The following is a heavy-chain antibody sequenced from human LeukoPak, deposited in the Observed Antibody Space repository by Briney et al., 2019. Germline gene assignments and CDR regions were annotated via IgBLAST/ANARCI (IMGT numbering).Heavy chain of an antibody. D-gene: IGHD2-15*01. J-gene: IGHJ3*02. V-gene: IGHV4-59*01. CDR2: IYYSGST. CDR1: GGSISSYY. CDR3: ARSLGYCSGGSCYYDAFDI. Sequence: SETLSLTCTVSGGSISSYYWRWLRQPPAKGLEWIGYIYYSGSTNYNPSLKSRVTISVDTSKNQFSLKLSSVTAADTAVYYCARSLGYCSGGSCYYDAFDIWGQGTMVTVSS.